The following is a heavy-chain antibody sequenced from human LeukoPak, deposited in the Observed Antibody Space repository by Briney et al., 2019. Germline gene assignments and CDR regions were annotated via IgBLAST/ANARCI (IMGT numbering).Heavy chain of an antibody. D-gene: IGHD6-19*01. CDR3: ARGRGRPNSVAELYPFDY. J-gene: IGHJ4*02. CDR2: IIPIFGTA. Sequence: SVKVSCKASGGTFSSYAISWVRQAPGQGLEWMGGIIPIFGTANYAQKFQGRVTITTDESTSTAYMELSSLRSEDTAVYYCARGRGRPNSVAELYPFDYWGQGTLVTVSS. CDR1: GGTFSSYA. V-gene: IGHV1-69*05.